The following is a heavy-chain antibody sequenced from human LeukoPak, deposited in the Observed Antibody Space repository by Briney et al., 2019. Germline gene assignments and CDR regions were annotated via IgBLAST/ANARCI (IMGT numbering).Heavy chain of an antibody. V-gene: IGHV1-18*01. D-gene: IGHD3-10*01. Sequence: ASVKVSCKASGYTFTSYGISWMRQAPGQGLEWMGWISAYNGNTNYAQKLQGRVTMTTDTSTSTAYMELRSLRSDDTAVYYCARDLSMVRGVNYYYYYMDVWGKGTTVTVSS. J-gene: IGHJ6*03. CDR1: GYTFTSYG. CDR3: ARDLSMVRGVNYYYYYMDV. CDR2: ISAYNGNT.